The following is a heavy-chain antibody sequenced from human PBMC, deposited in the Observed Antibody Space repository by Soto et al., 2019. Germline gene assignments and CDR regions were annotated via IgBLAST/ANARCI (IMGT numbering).Heavy chain of an antibody. CDR3: AHRRGFRYGGTDGFDI. D-gene: IGHD5-18*01. CDR2: IYWDDEK. Sequence: QITLKESGPTLVKPTQNLKLTCTFSGFSLSTSGVGVGWIRQPPGKALEWLALIYWDDEKCYSPSLKSKVTITKDTSKNQVVLTMTNMDPVDTGTYYGAHRRGFRYGGTDGFDIWGQGTMVTASS. V-gene: IGHV2-5*02. J-gene: IGHJ3*02. CDR1: GFSLSTSGVG.